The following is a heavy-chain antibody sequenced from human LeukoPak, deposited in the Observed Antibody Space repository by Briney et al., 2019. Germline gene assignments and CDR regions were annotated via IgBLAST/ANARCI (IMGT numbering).Heavy chain of an antibody. V-gene: IGHV3-74*01. D-gene: IGHD2-8*02. CDR3: AREASTGKYPQNVPDY. CDR1: AFTFSGMW. CDR2: ISGDGSNT. Sequence: GGSLRLSRATSAFTFSGMWMHWVRQAPGKGLVWVSLISGDGSNTNYADSVKGRFTISRDNAKNTLSLQMNSLRAEDTAVYYCAREASTGKYPQNVPDYWGQGTLVTVSS. J-gene: IGHJ4*02.